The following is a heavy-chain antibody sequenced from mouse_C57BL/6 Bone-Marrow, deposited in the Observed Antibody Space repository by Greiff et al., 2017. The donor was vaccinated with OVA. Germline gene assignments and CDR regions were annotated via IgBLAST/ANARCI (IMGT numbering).Heavy chain of an antibody. J-gene: IGHJ4*01. Sequence: VQLQQSGPGLVQPSQSLSITCTVSGFSLTSYGVHWVRQSPGKGLEWLGVIWRGGSTDYNAAFMSRLSITKDNSKNQVFFKMNSLQADDTAIYYCAKKSWDYYAMDYWGQGTSVTVSS. CDR2: IWRGGST. CDR1: GFSLTSYG. V-gene: IGHV2-5*01. CDR3: AKKSWDYYAMDY.